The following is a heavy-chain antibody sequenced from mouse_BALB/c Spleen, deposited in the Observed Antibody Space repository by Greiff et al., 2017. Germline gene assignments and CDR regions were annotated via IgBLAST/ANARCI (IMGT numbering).Heavy chain of an antibody. V-gene: IGHV5-17*02. CDR1: GFTFSSFG. J-gene: IGHJ2*01. D-gene: IGHD1-2*01. CDR3: ARPRFTTATFDY. Sequence: DVMLVESGGGLVQPGGSRKLSCAASGFTFSSFGMHWVRQAPEKGLEWVAYISSGSSTIYYADTVKGRFTISRDNPKNTLFLQMTSLRSEDTAMYYCARPRFTTATFDYWGQGTTLTVSS. CDR2: ISSGSSTI.